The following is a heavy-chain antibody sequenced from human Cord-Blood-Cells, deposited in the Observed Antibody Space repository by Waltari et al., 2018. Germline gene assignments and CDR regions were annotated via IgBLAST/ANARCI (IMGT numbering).Heavy chain of an antibody. CDR3: ARDSSSWYVGGAFDI. Sequence: QVQLVQSGAEVKKPGASVKVSCKASGYTFTSYYMHWVRQAPGQGLEWMGIINPRGGSTSYAQKFQGRVTMTRDTSTSTVYMELSSLRSEDTAVYYCARDSSSWYVGGAFDIWGQGTMVTVSS. CDR1: GYTFTSYY. D-gene: IGHD6-13*01. J-gene: IGHJ3*02. CDR2: INPRGGST. V-gene: IGHV1-46*01.